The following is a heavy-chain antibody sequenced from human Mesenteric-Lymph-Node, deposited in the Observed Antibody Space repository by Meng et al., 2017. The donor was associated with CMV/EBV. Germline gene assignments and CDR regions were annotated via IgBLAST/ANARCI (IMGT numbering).Heavy chain of an antibody. CDR1: GFTFSGCG. D-gene: IGHD6-13*01. CDR2: ILYDGSDK. V-gene: IGHV3-30*02. Sequence: GGSLRLSCAASGFTFSGCGMHWVRQTPDKGLEWVAFILYDGSDKYYADSVKGRFTISRDNSKNTLYLQMNSLRAEETAIYYCAKGGLASAGHYYYGMDVWGQGTTVTVSS. CDR3: AKGGLASAGHYYYGMDV. J-gene: IGHJ6*02.